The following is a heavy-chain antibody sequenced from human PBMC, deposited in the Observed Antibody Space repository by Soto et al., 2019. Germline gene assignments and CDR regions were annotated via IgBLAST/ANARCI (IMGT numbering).Heavy chain of an antibody. V-gene: IGHV4-34*01. J-gene: IGHJ4*02. CDR3: TVAGHYGDFSVGH. CDR1: GGSFSGYY. Sequence: SETLSLTCAVYGGSFSGYYWSWIRQPPGKGLEWIGEINHSGSTNYNPSLKSRVTISVDTSKNTLYLQLSSLTTEDTAVYYCTVAGHYGDFSVGHWGQGTLVTVSS. CDR2: INHSGST. D-gene: IGHD4-17*01.